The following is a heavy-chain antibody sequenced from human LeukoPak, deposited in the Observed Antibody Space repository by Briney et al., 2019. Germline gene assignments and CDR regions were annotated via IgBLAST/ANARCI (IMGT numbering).Heavy chain of an antibody. V-gene: IGHV1-46*01. J-gene: IGHJ5*02. CDR1: GYTFTSYY. Sequence: ASVKVSCKASGYTFTSYYMHWVRQAPGQGLEWMGIINPSGGSTSYAQKFQGRVTMTRDTSTSTVYMELSSLRSEDTAVYYCARWDSERYCSSTSCYGLDPWGQGTLVTVSS. CDR2: INPSGGST. CDR3: ARWDSERYCSSTSCYGLDP. D-gene: IGHD2-2*01.